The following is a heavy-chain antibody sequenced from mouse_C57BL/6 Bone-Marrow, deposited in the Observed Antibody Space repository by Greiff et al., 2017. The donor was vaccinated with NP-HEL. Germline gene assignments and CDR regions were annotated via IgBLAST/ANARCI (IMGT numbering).Heavy chain of an antibody. V-gene: IGHV1-42*01. J-gene: IGHJ2*01. Sequence: VQLKQSGPELVKPGASVKISCKASGYSFTGYYMNWVKQSPEKSLEWIGEINPSTGGTTYNQKFKAKATLTVDKSSSTAYMQLKSLTSEDSAVYYCARSFYYGNYVDYWGQGTTLTVSS. CDR2: INPSTGGT. CDR3: ARSFYYGNYVDY. CDR1: GYSFTGYY. D-gene: IGHD2-1*01.